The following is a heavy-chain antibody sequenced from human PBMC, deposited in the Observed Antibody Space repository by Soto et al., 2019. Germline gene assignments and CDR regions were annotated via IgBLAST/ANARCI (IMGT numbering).Heavy chain of an antibody. Sequence: QLQLQESGPGLVKPSETLSLTCTVSGGSISSSSYYWGWIRQPPGKGLEWIGSIYYSGSTYYNPSLKSRVTISVDTSKNQFSLKLSSVTAADTAVYYCARQGIAVAGTRWGQGTLVTVSS. J-gene: IGHJ4*02. CDR2: IYYSGST. CDR1: GGSISSSSYY. CDR3: ARQGIAVAGTR. V-gene: IGHV4-39*01. D-gene: IGHD6-19*01.